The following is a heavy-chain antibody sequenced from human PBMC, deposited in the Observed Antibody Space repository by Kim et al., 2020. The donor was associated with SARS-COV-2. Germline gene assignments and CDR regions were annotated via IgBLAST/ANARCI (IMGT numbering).Heavy chain of an antibody. V-gene: IGHV1-8*01. CDR1: GYTFTSND. J-gene: IGHJ6*02. Sequence: ASVKVSCKASGYTFTSNDINWVRQATGQGLEWMGWMNPNSGNTGYAQKFQGRVTMTRNTSINTVYMDLSSLRSEETAVYYCARGLLGNVVGLMDVWGQGTTVTVSS. D-gene: IGHD2-15*01. CDR2: MNPNSGNT. CDR3: ARGLLGNVVGLMDV.